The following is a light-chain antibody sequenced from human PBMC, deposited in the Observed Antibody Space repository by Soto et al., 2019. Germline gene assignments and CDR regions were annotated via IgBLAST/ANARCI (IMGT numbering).Light chain of an antibody. CDR3: QQYNNWPRT. CDR2: GAS. CDR1: HSVSSN. V-gene: IGKV3-15*01. J-gene: IGKJ1*01. Sequence: EIVMTQSPATLSVSQGERATLSCRASHSVSSNLAWYQQKPGQAPRLLIYGASTRATGIPARFSGSGSGTEFTLTISSLQSEDFAVYYCQQYNNWPRTFGQGTKV.